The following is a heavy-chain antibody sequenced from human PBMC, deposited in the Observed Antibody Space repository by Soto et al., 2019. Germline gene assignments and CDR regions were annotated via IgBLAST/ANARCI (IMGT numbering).Heavy chain of an antibody. V-gene: IGHV1-69*01. CDR1: GGTFSSYA. CDR2: IIPIFGTA. Sequence: QVQLVQSGAEVKKPGSSVKVSCKASGGTFSSYAISWVRQAPGQGLEWMGGIIPIFGTANYAQKSQGRVTITADESTSTAYMELSSLRSEDTAVYYCARAWAEMDNPRDGMDVWGQGTTVTVSS. CDR3: ARAWAEMDNPRDGMDV. D-gene: IGHD2-2*03. J-gene: IGHJ6*02.